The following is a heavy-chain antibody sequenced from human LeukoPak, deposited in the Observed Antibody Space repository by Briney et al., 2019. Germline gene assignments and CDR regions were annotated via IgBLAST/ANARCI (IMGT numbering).Heavy chain of an antibody. Sequence: ASVKVSCKGSGYRFSNYCIGSVRQMPGKGLEWMGVVFPGDSDIRYNPSFQGQVTVSADKSITTAYLPWSSLKDSDSAMYFCVRRSSSGWMDLGYWGPGTLVTVSS. V-gene: IGHV5-51*01. CDR3: VRRSSSGWMDLGY. D-gene: IGHD6-19*01. CDR2: VFPGDSDI. J-gene: IGHJ4*02. CDR1: GYRFSNYC.